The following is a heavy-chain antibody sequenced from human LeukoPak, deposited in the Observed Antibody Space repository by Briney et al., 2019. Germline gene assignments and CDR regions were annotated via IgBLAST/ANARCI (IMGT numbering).Heavy chain of an antibody. V-gene: IGHV5-51*01. CDR1: GYSFTSYW. Sequence: GESLKISCKGSGYSFTSYWIGWVRQMPGKGLEWMGIIYPGDSDTRYSPSFQGQVTISADKSISTAYLQWSSLKASDTAMYYCAMVNSSGWYGLYSFDYWDQGTLVTVSS. CDR3: AMVNSSGWYGLYSFDY. D-gene: IGHD6-19*01. CDR2: IYPGDSDT. J-gene: IGHJ4*02.